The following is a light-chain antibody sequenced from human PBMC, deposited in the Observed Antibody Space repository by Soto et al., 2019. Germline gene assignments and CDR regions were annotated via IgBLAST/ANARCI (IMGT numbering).Light chain of an antibody. CDR3: QQRSNWPPIT. V-gene: IGKV3-11*01. CDR1: QSVSSY. Sequence: EIVLTQSPATLSLSPGERATLSCRASQSVSSYLAWYQQKPGQAPRLLIYDASNRATGIPARFSGSRSGTDFTRTISSLESEDCAVYYCQQRSNWPPITFGQGTRLEIK. CDR2: DAS. J-gene: IGKJ5*01.